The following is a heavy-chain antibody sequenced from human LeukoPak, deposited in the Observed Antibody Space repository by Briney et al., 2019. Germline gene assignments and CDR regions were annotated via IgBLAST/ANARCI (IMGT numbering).Heavy chain of an antibody. J-gene: IGHJ4*02. V-gene: IGHV3-23*01. CDR3: AKDVRGYRRPLDY. D-gene: IGHD5-18*01. Sequence: GGSLRLSCAASGFTFSSYAMSWVRQAPGKGLEWVSAISGSGGSTYYADSVKGRFTISRDNSQNTLYLQINTLRADDTAIYYCAKDVRGYRRPLDYWGQGTLVTVSS. CDR2: ISGSGGST. CDR1: GFTFSSYA.